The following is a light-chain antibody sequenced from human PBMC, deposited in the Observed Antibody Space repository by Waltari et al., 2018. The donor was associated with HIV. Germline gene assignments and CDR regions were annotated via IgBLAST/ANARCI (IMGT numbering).Light chain of an antibody. CDR2: RAS. CDR3: QQYNYFPWT. V-gene: IGKV1-5*03. J-gene: IGKJ1*01. CDR1: HSVRSS. Sequence: DIQMSQSPTTLSASVGDRVSITCRARHSVRSSLAGYQQTPGKAPKLLIYRASILESGVPSRFSGSGSGTEFTLTISSLQPDDFATYFCQQYNYFPWTFGQGTKVDIK.